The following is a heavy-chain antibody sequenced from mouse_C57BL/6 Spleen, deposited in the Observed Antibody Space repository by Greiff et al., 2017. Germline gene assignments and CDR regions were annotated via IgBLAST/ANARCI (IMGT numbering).Heavy chain of an antibody. CDR3: ARGEDYYGSSYAYYFDY. Sequence: EVKLQESGPGLVKPSQSLSLTCSVTGYSITSGYYWNWLRQFPGNKLEWMGYLSYDGSNNYNPSLKNRISITRDTSKNQFFLKLNSVTTEDTATYYCARGEDYYGSSYAYYFDYWGQGTTLTVSS. J-gene: IGHJ2*01. CDR2: LSYDGSN. CDR1: GYSITSGYY. V-gene: IGHV3-6*01. D-gene: IGHD1-1*01.